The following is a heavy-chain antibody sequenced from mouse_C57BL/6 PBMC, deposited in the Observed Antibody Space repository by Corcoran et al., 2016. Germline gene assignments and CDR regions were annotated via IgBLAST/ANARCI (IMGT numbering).Heavy chain of an antibody. CDR2: INPYNGGT. CDR3: ARGGYYGSSPWYFDV. D-gene: IGHD1-1*01. Sequence: EVQLQQSGPVLVKPGASVKMSCKASGYTFTDYYMNWVKQSHGKSLEWIGVINPYNGGTSYNQKFKGKATLTVDKSSSTAYMELNSLTSEDSAVYYCARGGYYGSSPWYFDVWGTGTTVTVSS. CDR1: GYTFTDYY. V-gene: IGHV1-19*01. J-gene: IGHJ1*03.